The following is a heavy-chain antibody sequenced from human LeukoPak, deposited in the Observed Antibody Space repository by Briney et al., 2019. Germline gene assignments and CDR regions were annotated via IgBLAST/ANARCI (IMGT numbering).Heavy chain of an antibody. D-gene: IGHD6-13*01. Sequence: ASVKVSCKTSGYTFTGYYMHWVRQAPGQGLEWMGWINPNSGGTNYAQKFQGRVTMTRDTSISTAYMELSRLRSDDTAVYYCAKAGAALRGAFDIWGQGTMVTVSS. V-gene: IGHV1-2*02. CDR3: AKAGAALRGAFDI. J-gene: IGHJ3*02. CDR2: INPNSGGT. CDR1: GYTFTGYY.